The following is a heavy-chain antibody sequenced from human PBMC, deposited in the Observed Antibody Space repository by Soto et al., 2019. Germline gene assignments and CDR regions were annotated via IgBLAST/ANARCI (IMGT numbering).Heavy chain of an antibody. D-gene: IGHD1-1*01. V-gene: IGHV3-30*18. CDR1: GFTFSSYG. CDR2: ISYDGSNK. Sequence: GGSLRLSCAASGFTFSSYGMPWVRQAPGKGLEWVAVISYDGSNKYYADSVKGRFTISRDNSKNTLYLQMNSLRAEDTAVYYCAKDWATTTRVHWFDPWGQGTLVTVSS. J-gene: IGHJ5*02. CDR3: AKDWATTTRVHWFDP.